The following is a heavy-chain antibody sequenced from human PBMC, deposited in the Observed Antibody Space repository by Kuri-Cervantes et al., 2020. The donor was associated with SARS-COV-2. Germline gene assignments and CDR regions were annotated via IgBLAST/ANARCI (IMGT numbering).Heavy chain of an antibody. CDR2: IKSKTDGGTT. D-gene: IGHD3-16*01. Sequence: GESLKISCAASGFTFNNAWMTWVRQAPGKGLEWVGRIKSKTDGGTTGYAAPVKGRFTISRDDSKNTLYLQMNSLKTEDTAVYYCTTGLLGYYFDYWGQGTLVTVSS. CDR1: GFTFNNAW. V-gene: IGHV3-15*01. CDR3: TTGLLGYYFDY. J-gene: IGHJ4*02.